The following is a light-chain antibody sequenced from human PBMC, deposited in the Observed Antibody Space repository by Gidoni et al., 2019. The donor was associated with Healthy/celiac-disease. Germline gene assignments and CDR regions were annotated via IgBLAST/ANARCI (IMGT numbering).Light chain of an antibody. CDR1: QSVSSSY. CDR3: QPYGSSPFP. J-gene: IGKJ3*01. CDR2: GAS. Sequence: EIVLTQSPGTLSLSPGERATLSCRASQSVSSSYLAWYQQKPGQAPRLLIYGASSRATGIPDRFSGSGSGTDFTLTISRLEPEYFAVYYCQPYGSSPFPFGPGTKVDIK. V-gene: IGKV3-20*01.